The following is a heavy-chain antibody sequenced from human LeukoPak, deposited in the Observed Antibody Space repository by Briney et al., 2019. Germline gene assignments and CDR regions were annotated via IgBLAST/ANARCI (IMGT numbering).Heavy chain of an antibody. CDR1: GFTFSNYW. V-gene: IGHV3-74*01. D-gene: IGHD1-26*01. CDR3: ARTASYSGNYYGYFQH. J-gene: IGHJ1*01. CDR2: INTDGSTT. Sequence: GGSLRLSCAASGFTFSNYWMHWLRQARGGGLVWVSRINTDGSTTTYADSVKGRFTISRDSAKSTLYLQMNSLRAEDTAVYYCARTASYSGNYYGYFQHWGQGILVTVSS.